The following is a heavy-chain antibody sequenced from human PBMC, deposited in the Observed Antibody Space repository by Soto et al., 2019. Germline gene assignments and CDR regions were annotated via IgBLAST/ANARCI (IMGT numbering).Heavy chain of an antibody. V-gene: IGHV1-3*01. Sequence: VKLSCRASGCTFSSFDINWLRQAPGQRLELVGWINDGNGATTYSQNFQDRLTITRDTSANTASMDLRRLISEDTDVYYCARFCSSSLCYAAFDYWGQGVLVTVSS. D-gene: IGHD2-2*01. CDR3: ARFCSSSLCYAAFDY. J-gene: IGHJ4*02. CDR2: INDGNGAT. CDR1: GCTFSSFD.